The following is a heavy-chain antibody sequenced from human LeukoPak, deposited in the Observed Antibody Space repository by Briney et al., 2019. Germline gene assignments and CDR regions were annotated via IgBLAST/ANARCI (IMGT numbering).Heavy chain of an antibody. V-gene: IGHV1-2*02. CDR1: FSNYY. CDR3: ATDNPPYCNGGSCYFD. J-gene: IGHJ4*02. CDR2: INPGTGGT. Sequence: ASVKVSCKAFSNYYIHWVRQAPGQGLEWMGWINPGTGGTNYGQKFQGRVNMTRDTSISTAYMDLSRLTSDDTAIYYCATDNPPYCNGGSCYFDWGQGTLVTVSS. D-gene: IGHD2-15*01.